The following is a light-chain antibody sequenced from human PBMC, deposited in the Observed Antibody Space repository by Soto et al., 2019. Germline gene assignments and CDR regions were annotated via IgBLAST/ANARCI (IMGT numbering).Light chain of an antibody. CDR1: QSVGSN. CDR3: QQFNNWPPKYT. V-gene: IGKV3-15*01. J-gene: IGKJ2*01. Sequence: EIVMTQSPVTLSVSPGGRATLSCRASQSVGSNLAWYQQRPGQAPRLLIYGASTRATGIPARFSGSGSGTEFTLTISSLQSEDFALYYCQQFNNWPPKYTFGQGTRLEIK. CDR2: GAS.